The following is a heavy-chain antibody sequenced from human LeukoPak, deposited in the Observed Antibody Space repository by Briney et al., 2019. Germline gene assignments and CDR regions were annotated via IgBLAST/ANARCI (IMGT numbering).Heavy chain of an antibody. Sequence: GGSLKLSCSASGFTLSSYWMHWVRHAPGKRLVWVSRINNDGSGPSYADSVKGRFTISRDNAKNTLYLQMNSLRAEDTAVYFCARGGSSGYFDYWGQGTLVTVSS. V-gene: IGHV3-74*01. CDR1: GFTLSSYW. D-gene: IGHD3-22*01. CDR3: ARGGSSGYFDY. J-gene: IGHJ4*02. CDR2: INNDGSGP.